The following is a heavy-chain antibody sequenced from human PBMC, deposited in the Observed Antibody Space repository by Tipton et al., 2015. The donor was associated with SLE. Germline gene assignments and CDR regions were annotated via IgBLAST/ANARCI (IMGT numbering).Heavy chain of an antibody. V-gene: IGHV4-38-2*02. CDR1: LYSIGSGFY. J-gene: IGHJ2*01. Sequence: TLSLTCTVSLYSIGSGFYWDWVRQAPGKGLEWIGRIYTSGSTNYNPSLKSRVTISVDTSKNQFSLKLSSVTAADTAVYYCARDRRGWYFDLWGRGPLVTVSS. D-gene: IGHD3-10*01. CDR2: IYTSGST. CDR3: ARDRRGWYFDL.